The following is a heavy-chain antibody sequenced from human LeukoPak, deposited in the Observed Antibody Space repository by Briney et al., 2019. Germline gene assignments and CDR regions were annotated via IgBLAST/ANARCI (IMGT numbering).Heavy chain of an antibody. D-gene: IGHD3/OR15-3a*01. CDR2: ISTYKGNT. J-gene: IGHJ4*02. V-gene: IGHV1-18*01. CDR3: ARDRDWNLDY. Sequence: ASVTVSCRASGYTCTNYGISWVRQAPGQGLEWMGWISTYKGNTKYAQKFQGRVSVTTDTSTSTAYMELRSLTSDDTAVYYCARDRDWNLDYWGRGTLVTVSS. CDR1: GYTCTNYG.